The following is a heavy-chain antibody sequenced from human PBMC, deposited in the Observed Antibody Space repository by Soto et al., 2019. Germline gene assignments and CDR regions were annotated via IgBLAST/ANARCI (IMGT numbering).Heavy chain of an antibody. J-gene: IGHJ6*02. CDR3: ARSSGGSGFPYYYYGMDV. D-gene: IGHD1-26*01. CDR1: GFTFSSYS. CDR2: ISSSSSYI. V-gene: IGHV3-21*01. Sequence: GGSLRLSCAASGFTFSSYSMNWVRQAPGKGLEWVSSISSSSSYIYYADSVKGRFTISRDNAKNSLYLQMNSLRAEDTAVYYCARSSGGSGFPYYYYGMDVWGQGTTVTVSS.